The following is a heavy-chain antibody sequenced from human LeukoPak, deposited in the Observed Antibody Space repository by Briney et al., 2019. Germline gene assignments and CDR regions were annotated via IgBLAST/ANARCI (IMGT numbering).Heavy chain of an antibody. V-gene: IGHV3-11*01. CDR1: RFTFSDYY. Sequence: GGSLRLSCAASRFTFSDYYMSWVRQAPGKGLELVTYTSSGGSIKSYADSVKGRFSISRDSAKNSLYLEMNSLRAEDTAVYYCARVVRGGNSGYAFDIWGQATMVTVSS. CDR2: TSSGGSIK. J-gene: IGHJ3*02. D-gene: IGHD4-23*01. CDR3: ARVVRGGNSGYAFDI.